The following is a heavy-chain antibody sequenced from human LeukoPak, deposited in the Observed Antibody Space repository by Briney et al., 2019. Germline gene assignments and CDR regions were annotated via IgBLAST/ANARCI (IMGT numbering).Heavy chain of an antibody. CDR3: ARLTGEALDY. CDR1: GFTFSDYY. V-gene: IGHV3-11*04. CDR2: TSYTGETI. Sequence: KSGESLILSCAASGFTFSDYYMSWIRQAPGKGLEWLSYTSYTGETIYYEDSVKGRFTFSRDNAKNSLFLQIDRLRAEDTAVYYCARLTGEALDYWGQGILVTVSS. D-gene: IGHD1-20*01. J-gene: IGHJ4*02.